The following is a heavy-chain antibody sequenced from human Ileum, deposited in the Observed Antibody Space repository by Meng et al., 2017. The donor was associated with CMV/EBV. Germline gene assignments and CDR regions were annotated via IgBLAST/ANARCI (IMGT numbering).Heavy chain of an antibody. J-gene: IGHJ4*02. CDR2: ISHSGYA. V-gene: IGHV4-4*02. CDR3: ARNFGY. CDR1: SDSISSDSW. Sequence: TLSLTCVVSSDSISSDSWWSWVRQPPGKGLEWIGEISHSGYANYNPSLKSRVTVSVAKSENQLSLKLTSVTAADTAVYYCARNFGYWGQGTLVTVSS.